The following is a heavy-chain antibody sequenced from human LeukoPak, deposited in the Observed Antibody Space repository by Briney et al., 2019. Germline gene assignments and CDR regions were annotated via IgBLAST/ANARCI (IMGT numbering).Heavy chain of an antibody. CDR2: ISDSGSVT. CDR3: AKDARRTSGWYFFDY. Sequence: GGSLRLSCAASGFAFSSQAMGWVRQAPGKGLEWVSVISDSGSVTYYADSVKGRFTISRDNSKNTLFLQMNSLRAEDTAVYYCAKDARRTSGWYFFDYWGQGTLVTVSS. J-gene: IGHJ4*02. V-gene: IGHV3-23*01. CDR1: GFAFSSQA. D-gene: IGHD6-19*01.